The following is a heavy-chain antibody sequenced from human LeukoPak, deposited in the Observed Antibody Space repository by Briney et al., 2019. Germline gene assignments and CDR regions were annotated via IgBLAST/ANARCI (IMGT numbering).Heavy chain of an antibody. Sequence: ASVKVSCKASGYTFTGYYMHWVRQAPGQGLEWMGWINTNTGNPTYAQGFTGRFVFSLDTSVSTAYLQISSLKAEDTAVYYCARDQWLGDYWGQGTLVTVSS. J-gene: IGHJ4*02. D-gene: IGHD6-19*01. CDR2: INTNTGNP. CDR3: ARDQWLGDY. V-gene: IGHV7-4-1*02. CDR1: GYTFTGYY.